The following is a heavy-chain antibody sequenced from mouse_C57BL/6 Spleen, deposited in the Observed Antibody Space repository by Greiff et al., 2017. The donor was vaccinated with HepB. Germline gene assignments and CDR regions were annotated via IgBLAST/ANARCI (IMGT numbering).Heavy chain of an antibody. CDR2: IYPGDGDT. J-gene: IGHJ4*01. CDR1: GYAFSSSW. V-gene: IGHV1-82*01. CDR3: ARDSSGRWAMDY. Sequence: VKLMESGPELVKPGASVKISCKASGYAFSSSWMNWVKQRPGKGLEWIGRIYPGDGDTNYNGKFKGKATLTADKSSSTAYMQLSSLTSEDSAVYFCARDSSGRWAMDYWGQGTSVTVSS. D-gene: IGHD3-2*02.